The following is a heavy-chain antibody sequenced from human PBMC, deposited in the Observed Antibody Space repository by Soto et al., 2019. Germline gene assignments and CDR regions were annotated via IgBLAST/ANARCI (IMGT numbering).Heavy chain of an antibody. CDR1: GFTFSSYS. CDR3: ARVAAYCSGGSCAHFDY. J-gene: IGHJ4*02. Sequence: EVQLVESGGGLVKPGGSLRLSCAASGFTFSSYSMNCVRQAPGKGLEWVSSISSSSSYIYYADSVKGRFTISRDNAKNSLYLQMNSLRAEDTAVYYCARVAAYCSGGSCAHFDYWGQGTLVTVSS. V-gene: IGHV3-21*01. CDR2: ISSSSSYI. D-gene: IGHD2-15*01.